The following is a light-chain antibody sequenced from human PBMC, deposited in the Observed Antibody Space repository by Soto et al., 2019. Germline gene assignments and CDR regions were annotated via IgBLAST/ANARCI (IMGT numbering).Light chain of an antibody. Sequence: SYELTQPPSVSVAPGKTARITCGGNNIGSKSVHWYQQKPGQAPVLVIYYDNNRPSGIPDRFSGSNSGNTATLTISRVEGGDEADYYCQVWDSSSDHPVVFGGGTKLTVL. CDR3: QVWDSSSDHPVV. J-gene: IGLJ2*01. V-gene: IGLV3-21*04. CDR2: YDN. CDR1: NIGSKS.